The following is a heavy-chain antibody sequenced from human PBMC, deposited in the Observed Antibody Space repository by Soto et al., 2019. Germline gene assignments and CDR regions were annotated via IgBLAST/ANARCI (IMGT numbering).Heavy chain of an antibody. CDR3: ARDHYVYDILTGYGYYDGMYV. CDR1: GGSFSGYY. V-gene: IGHV4-34*01. D-gene: IGHD3-9*01. CDR2: INHSGST. J-gene: IGHJ6*02. Sequence: SETLSLTCAVYGGSFSGYYWSWIRQPPGKGLECIGEINHSGSTNYNPSLKSRVTISVDTSKNQLSLKLSSVTAADTAVYYCARDHYVYDILTGYGYYDGMYVWSQGTTVTVSS.